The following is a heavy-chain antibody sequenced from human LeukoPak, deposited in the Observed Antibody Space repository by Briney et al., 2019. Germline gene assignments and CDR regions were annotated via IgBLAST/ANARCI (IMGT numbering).Heavy chain of an antibody. J-gene: IGHJ1*01. CDR3: VRGTNIRCEEYLQL. D-gene: IGHD1/OR15-1a*01. CDR1: GFTFNTYS. V-gene: IGHV3-30*04. Sequence: PGRSLRLSCAASGFTFNTYSLHWVRQAPGKGLEWVAVILYGENSEYYTDSMKGRFTISRDNSKNKLFLQMSSVRAEGTGVYYCVRGTNIRCEEYLQLWGQGTLVSVSS. CDR2: ILYGENSE.